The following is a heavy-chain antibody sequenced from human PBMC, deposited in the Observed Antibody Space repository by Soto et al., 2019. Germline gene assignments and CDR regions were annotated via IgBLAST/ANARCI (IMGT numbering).Heavy chain of an antibody. J-gene: IGHJ4*02. Sequence: QVQLVESGGGVVQPGRSLRLSCAASGFTFSNYAIHWVRQAPGKGLEWVAVISYDGSTKYYADSVKGRFTISRDNSKNTLFLEMNSLRPEDTAVYYCARDRGAAAGHSDYWGQGTLVTVSS. CDR2: ISYDGSTK. CDR3: ARDRGAAAGHSDY. CDR1: GFTFSNYA. V-gene: IGHV3-30-3*01. D-gene: IGHD6-13*01.